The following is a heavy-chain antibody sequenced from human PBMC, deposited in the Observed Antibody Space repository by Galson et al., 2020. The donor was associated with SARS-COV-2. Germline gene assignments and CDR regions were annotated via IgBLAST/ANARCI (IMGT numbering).Heavy chain of an antibody. CDR2: TYYRSKWYY. D-gene: IGHD6-13*01. CDR3: ARDFEYSIDY. J-gene: IGHJ4*02. CDR1: GDSVSGDSVA. Sequence: TLSLTCVISGDSVSGDSVAWNWIRQSPSRGLEWLGRTYYRSKWYYDYAISVKSRVTISPDTSRNQFSLQLNSVTPEDTAMYYCARDFEYSIDYWGQATLVTVSS. V-gene: IGHV6-1*01.